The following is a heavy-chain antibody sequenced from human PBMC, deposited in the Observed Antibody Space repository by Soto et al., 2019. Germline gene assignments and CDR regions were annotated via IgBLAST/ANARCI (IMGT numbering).Heavy chain of an antibody. Sequence: GGSLRLSCAASGFTFSSYGMHWVRQAPGKGLEWVAVISYDGSNKYYADSVKGRFTISRDNSKNTLYLQMNSLRAEDTAVYYCAKDGFSSGYYETTRDNWFDPWGQGTLVTVSS. CDR2: ISYDGSNK. V-gene: IGHV3-30*18. CDR3: AKDGFSSGYYETTRDNWFDP. J-gene: IGHJ5*02. CDR1: GFTFSSYG. D-gene: IGHD3-22*01.